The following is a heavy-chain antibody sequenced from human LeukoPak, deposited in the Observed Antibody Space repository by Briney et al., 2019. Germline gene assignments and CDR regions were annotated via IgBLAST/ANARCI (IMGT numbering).Heavy chain of an antibody. Sequence: GASVKVSCKASGYTFTSYYMHWVRQAPGQGLEWMGWINPNSGGTNYAQKFQGRVTMTRDTSISTAYMELSRLRSDDTAVYYCARGDSSGYPYYYYGMDVWGQGTTVTVSS. J-gene: IGHJ6*02. CDR3: ARGDSSGYPYYYYGMDV. CDR2: INPNSGGT. D-gene: IGHD3-22*01. CDR1: GYTFTSYY. V-gene: IGHV1-2*02.